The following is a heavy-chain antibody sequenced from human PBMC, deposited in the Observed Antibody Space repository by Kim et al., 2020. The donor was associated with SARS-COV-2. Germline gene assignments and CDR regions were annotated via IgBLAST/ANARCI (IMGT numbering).Heavy chain of an antibody. Sequence: GGSLRLSCAASGFTFSSYGMHWVRQAPGKGLEWVAVIWYDGTNKYYADSVKGRFTISRDNSRKTLFLQMDGLRAEDTAVYYCARDSCSSTSCYIRGRAF. D-gene: IGHD2-2*02. CDR2: IWYDGTNK. CDR1: GFTFSSYG. V-gene: IGHV3-33*01. CDR3: ARDSCSSTSCYIRGRAF. J-gene: IGHJ3*01.